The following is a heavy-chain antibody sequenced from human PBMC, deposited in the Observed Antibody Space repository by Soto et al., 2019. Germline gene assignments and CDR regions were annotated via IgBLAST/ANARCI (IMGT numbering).Heavy chain of an antibody. V-gene: IGHV4-61*01. Sequence: QVHLQESGPGLVKPSETLSLTCTVSGGSVSSDNYYWTWIRQPPGKGLEWIRHIYHSGSTNYNPSLKSRVTISVDTSKNRFSLKVTSVTAADTAIYYCARAYYDSWSGYFDYWGQGTLVTVSS. J-gene: IGHJ4*02. CDR1: GGSVSSDNYY. CDR3: ARAYYDSWSGYFDY. CDR2: IYHSGST. D-gene: IGHD3-3*01.